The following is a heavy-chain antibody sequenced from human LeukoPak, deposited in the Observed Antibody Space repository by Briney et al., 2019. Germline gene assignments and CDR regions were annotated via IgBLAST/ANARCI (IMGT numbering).Heavy chain of an antibody. CDR2: IIPIFGTA. V-gene: IGHV1-69*05. J-gene: IGHJ6*03. Sequence: ASVKVSCKASGGTFSSYAISWVRQAPGQGLEWMGGIIPIFGTANYAQKFQGRVTITTDESTSTAYMELSSLRSEDTAMYYCARVPTNPHYYYYYMDVWGKGTTVTVSS. CDR1: GGTFSSYA. CDR3: ARVPTNPHYYYYYMDV.